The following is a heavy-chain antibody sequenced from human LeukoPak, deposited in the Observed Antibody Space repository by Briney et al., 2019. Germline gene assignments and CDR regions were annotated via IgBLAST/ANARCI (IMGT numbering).Heavy chain of an antibody. D-gene: IGHD6-19*01. V-gene: IGHV3-23*01. J-gene: IGHJ4*02. CDR1: GFTFSSYA. CDR2: ISGSGGST. CDR3: AKVKSSGHIPYFDY. Sequence: PGGSLRLSCAASGFTFSSYAMSWVRQAPGKGLEWVSAISGSGGSTYYADSVKGRFTISRDNSKNMVYLQMNSLRAEDTAVYYCAKVKSSGHIPYFDYWGQGTLVTVSS.